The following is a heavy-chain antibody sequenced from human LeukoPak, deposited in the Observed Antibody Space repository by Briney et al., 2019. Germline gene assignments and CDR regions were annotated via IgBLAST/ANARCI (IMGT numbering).Heavy chain of an antibody. Sequence: GGSLRLSCAVSGITLSNYGMTWVRQAPGKGLEWVAGISDTGGRTNYADSVKGRFTISRDNPKNTLYLQMNSLRAEDTAVYFCAKRGVVIRVILVGFHKEAYYFDSWGQGALVTVSA. V-gene: IGHV3-23*01. CDR3: AKRGVVIRVILVGFHKEAYYFDS. D-gene: IGHD3-22*01. CDR1: GITLSNYG. CDR2: ISDTGGRT. J-gene: IGHJ4*02.